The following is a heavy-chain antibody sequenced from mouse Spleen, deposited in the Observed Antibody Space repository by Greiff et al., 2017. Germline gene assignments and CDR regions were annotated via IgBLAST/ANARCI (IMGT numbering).Heavy chain of an antibody. CDR2: IDPSDSET. V-gene: IGHV1-52*01. J-gene: IGHJ4*01. Sequence: QVQLQQPGAELVRPGSSVKLSCKASGYTFTSYWMHWVKQRPIQGLEWIGNIDPSDSETHYNQKFKDKATLTVDKSSSTAYMQLSSLTSEDSAVYYCARGNRNRGYYAMYYWGQGTSVTVSS. CDR1: GYTFTSYW. CDR3: ARGNRNRGYYAMYY. D-gene: IGHD3-1*01.